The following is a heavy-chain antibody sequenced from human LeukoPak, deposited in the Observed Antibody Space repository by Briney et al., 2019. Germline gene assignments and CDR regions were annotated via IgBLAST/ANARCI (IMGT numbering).Heavy chain of an antibody. D-gene: IGHD5-18*01. V-gene: IGHV1-18*01. Sequence: ASVKVSCKASGYTFTSYGISWVRQAPGQGLEWMGWISAYNGNTDYAQKLQGRVTMTTDTSTSTAYMELRSLRSDDTAVYYCAWTAMVTGTDYWGQGTLVTVSS. J-gene: IGHJ4*02. CDR1: GYTFTSYG. CDR2: ISAYNGNT. CDR3: AWTAMVTGTDY.